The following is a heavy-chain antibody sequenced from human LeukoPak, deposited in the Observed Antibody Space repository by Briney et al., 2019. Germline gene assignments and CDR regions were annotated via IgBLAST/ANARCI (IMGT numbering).Heavy chain of an antibody. J-gene: IGHJ5*02. CDR2: IYSGGST. V-gene: IGHV3-66*02. CDR1: GFRFDDYG. CDR3: ARVRGYCSSTSCEDNWFDP. D-gene: IGHD2-2*01. Sequence: PGGSLRLSCAASGFRFDDYGMSWVRHVPGKGLEWVSVIYSGGSTYYADSAKGRFTITRDNSKNTLYLQMNSLRAEDTAVYYCARVRGYCSSTSCEDNWFDPWGQGTLVTVSS.